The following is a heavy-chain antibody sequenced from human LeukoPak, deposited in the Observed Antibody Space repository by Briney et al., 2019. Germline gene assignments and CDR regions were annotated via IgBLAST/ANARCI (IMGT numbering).Heavy chain of an antibody. Sequence: GGPLRLSCPASGFPVISNYMSWVRQPPGKGLDWVSIYNSACITNYADAASGRLNIPTDNSKNTLYLQKDSLRAEEKAVYYCARGPAPSEGYYYYYGMDVWGQGTTVTVSS. V-gene: IGHV3-66*01. J-gene: IGHJ6*02. CDR3: ARGPAPSEGYYYYYGMDV. CDR2: YNSACIT. D-gene: IGHD6-19*01. CDR1: GFPVISNY.